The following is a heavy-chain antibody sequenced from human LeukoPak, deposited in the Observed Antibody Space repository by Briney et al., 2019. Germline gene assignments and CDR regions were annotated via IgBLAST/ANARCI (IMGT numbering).Heavy chain of an antibody. CDR2: IYYSGST. Sequence: SETLSLTCAVYGGSFSGYYWSWIRQPPGKGLEWIGYIYYSGSTNYNPSLKSRVTISVDTSKNQFSLKLSSVTAADTAVYYCARELYIAAAGTRAFDYWGQGTLVTVSS. CDR3: ARELYIAAAGTRAFDY. V-gene: IGHV4-59*12. CDR1: GGSFSGYY. D-gene: IGHD6-13*01. J-gene: IGHJ4*02.